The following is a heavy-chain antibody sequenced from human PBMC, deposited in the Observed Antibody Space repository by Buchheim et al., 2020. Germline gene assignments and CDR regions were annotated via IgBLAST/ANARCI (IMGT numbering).Heavy chain of an antibody. CDR3: ARDLYYYGSGSYPIDY. Sequence: QVQLVESGGGVVQPGRSLRLSCAASGFTFSSYAMHWVRQAPGKGLEWVAVISYDGSNKYYAASVKGRFTISRDNSKNTLHLQMNSLRAEDTAVYYCARDLYYYGSGSYPIDYWGQGTL. CDR2: ISYDGSNK. D-gene: IGHD3-10*01. J-gene: IGHJ4*02. V-gene: IGHV3-30*04. CDR1: GFTFSSYA.